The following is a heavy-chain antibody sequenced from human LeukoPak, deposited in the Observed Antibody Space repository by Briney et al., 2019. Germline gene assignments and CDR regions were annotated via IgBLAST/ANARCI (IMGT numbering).Heavy chain of an antibody. V-gene: IGHV4-39*01. CDR1: GGSISSSSYY. Sequence: SETLSLTCIVSGGSISSSSYYWGWIRQPPGKGLERIGSMYYSGSTYYNPSLKGRVTIAIDTPKNQFSLKVSSVTAADTAVYYCVTGIAVAGDIKYYAMDVWGQGTTVTVSS. D-gene: IGHD6-19*01. J-gene: IGHJ6*02. CDR3: VTGIAVAGDIKYYAMDV. CDR2: MYYSGST.